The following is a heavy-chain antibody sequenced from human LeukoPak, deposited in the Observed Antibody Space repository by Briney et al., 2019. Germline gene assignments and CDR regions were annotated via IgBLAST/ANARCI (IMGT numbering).Heavy chain of an antibody. J-gene: IGHJ4*02. CDR2: ISSSGSTI. CDR3: ARESGENYYDSSGGFDY. D-gene: IGHD3-22*01. CDR1: GFTFSDYY. V-gene: IGHV3-11*01. Sequence: PGGSLRLSCAASGFTFSDYYMSWIRQAPGKGLEWVSYISSSGSTIYYADSVKGRFTISRDNAKNSLYLQMNSLRAEDTAVYYCARESGENYYDSSGGFDYWGQGTLVTVSS.